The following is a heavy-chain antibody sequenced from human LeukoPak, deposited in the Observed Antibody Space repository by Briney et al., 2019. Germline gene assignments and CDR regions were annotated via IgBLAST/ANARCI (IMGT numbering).Heavy chain of an antibody. J-gene: IGHJ3*02. CDR3: ARPNCSGGSCYVQDAFDI. CDR2: INPNSGGT. Sequence: GASVKVSCKASGYTFTSYYMHWVRQAPGQGLEWMGWINPNSGGTNYAQKFQGRVTMTRDTSISTAYMELSRLRSDDTAVYYCARPNCSGGSCYVQDAFDIWGQGTMVTVFS. CDR1: GYTFTSYY. V-gene: IGHV1-2*02. D-gene: IGHD2-15*01.